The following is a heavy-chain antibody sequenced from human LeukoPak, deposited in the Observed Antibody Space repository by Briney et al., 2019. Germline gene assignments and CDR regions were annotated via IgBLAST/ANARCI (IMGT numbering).Heavy chain of an antibody. V-gene: IGHV3-53*01. CDR3: ARDDRIAAAGTFDY. Sequence: GGSLRLSCAASGFTVSNSFMSWVRQAPGKGLEWVSVYSDGTTYYADSVKGRFTISRDNSKNTLYLQMNSLRAEDTALYYCARDDRIAAAGTFDYWGQGTLVTVSS. J-gene: IGHJ4*02. CDR2: YSDGTT. D-gene: IGHD6-13*01. CDR1: GFTVSNSF.